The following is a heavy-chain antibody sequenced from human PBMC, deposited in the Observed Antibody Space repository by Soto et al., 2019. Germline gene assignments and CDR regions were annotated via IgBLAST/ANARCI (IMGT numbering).Heavy chain of an antibody. V-gene: IGHV3-30-3*01. CDR3: ARDNFWGIVVVSVWLPYY. Sequence: GGSLRLSCAASGFTFSSYAMHWVRQAPGKGLEWVAVISYDGSNKYYADSVKGRFTISRDNSKNTLYLQMNSLRAEDTAVYYCARDNFWGIVVVSVWLPYYWGQGTLVTVSS. CDR2: ISYDGSNK. D-gene: IGHD3-22*01. J-gene: IGHJ4*02. CDR1: GFTFSSYA.